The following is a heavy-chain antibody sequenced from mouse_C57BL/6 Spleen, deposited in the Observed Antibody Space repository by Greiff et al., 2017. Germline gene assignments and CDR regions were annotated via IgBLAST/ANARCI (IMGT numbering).Heavy chain of an antibody. D-gene: IGHD2-5*01. J-gene: IGHJ3*01. CDR2: ISDGGSYT. CDR1: GFTFSSYA. V-gene: IGHV5-4*01. Sequence: EVQRVESGGGLVKPGGSLKLSCAASGFTFSSYAMSWVRQTPEKRLEWVATISDGGSYTYYPDNVKGRFTISRDNAKNNLYLQMSHLKSEDTAMYYCARERGNYSNPFAYWGQGTLVTVSA. CDR3: ARERGNYSNPFAY.